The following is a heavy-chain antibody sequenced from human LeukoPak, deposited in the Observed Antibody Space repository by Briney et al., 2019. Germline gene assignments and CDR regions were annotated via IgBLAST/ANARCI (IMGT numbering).Heavy chain of an antibody. CDR3: VKDRGGSPFYGMDV. CDR2: ISGSGGAGT. V-gene: IGHV3-23*01. D-gene: IGHD1-26*01. Sequence: GGSLRLSCAGSGFTFNSYAVSWVRQAPGKGLEWVSTISGSGGAGTYYADSVKGRFTVSRDNSRNTLYLPMNSLRAEDTAVYYCVKDRGGSPFYGMDVWGQGTTVTVSS. J-gene: IGHJ6*02. CDR1: GFTFNSYA.